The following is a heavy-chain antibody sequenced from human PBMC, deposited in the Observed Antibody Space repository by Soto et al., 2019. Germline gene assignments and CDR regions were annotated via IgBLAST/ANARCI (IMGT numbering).Heavy chain of an antibody. V-gene: IGHV4-34*01. J-gene: IGHJ4*02. CDR1: RGSFSGYS. CDR2: INHSGIT. Sequence: NPSETLSLTCAVYRGSFSGYSCHWIRQPPGKGLEWIGEINHSGITNYNPSLKSRVTISVDTPRTRFSLKLSSVTAADTAVYYCASALQLWLIWWGQGTLVTVSS. D-gene: IGHD5-18*01. CDR3: ASALQLWLIW.